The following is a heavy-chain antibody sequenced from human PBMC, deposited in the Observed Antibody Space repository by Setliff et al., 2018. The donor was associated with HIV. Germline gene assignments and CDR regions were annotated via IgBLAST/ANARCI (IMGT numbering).Heavy chain of an antibody. Sequence: ASVKVSCKASGYTFTSYDFNWVRQATGQGLEWMGWMNPKSGNTGYAQKFQGRVIMTRSTSKTTAYMELSSLRSQDTAVYYCARGIPGYSSTWPHFDQWGQGTLVTVSS. J-gene: IGHJ4*02. CDR3: ARGIPGYSSTWPHFDQ. CDR1: GYTFTSYD. CDR2: MNPKSGNT. D-gene: IGHD6-13*01. V-gene: IGHV1-8*02.